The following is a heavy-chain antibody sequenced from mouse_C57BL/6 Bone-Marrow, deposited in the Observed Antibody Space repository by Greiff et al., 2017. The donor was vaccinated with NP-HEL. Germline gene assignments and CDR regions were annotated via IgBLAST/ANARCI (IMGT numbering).Heavy chain of an antibody. Sequence: QVQLKESGAELARPGASVKMSCKASGYTFTSYTMHWVKQRPGQGLEWIGYINPSSGYTKYNQKFKDKATLTADKSSSTAYMQLSSLTSEDSAVYYCARQNYGSSYRYFDVWGTGTTVTVSS. CDR1: GYTFTSYT. CDR3: ARQNYGSSYRYFDV. V-gene: IGHV1-4*01. J-gene: IGHJ1*03. D-gene: IGHD1-1*01. CDR2: INPSSGYT.